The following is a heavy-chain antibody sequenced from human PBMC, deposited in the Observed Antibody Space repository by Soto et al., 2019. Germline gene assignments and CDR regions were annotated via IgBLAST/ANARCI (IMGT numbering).Heavy chain of an antibody. CDR1: GGSISSSSYY. J-gene: IGHJ6*02. CDR2: IYYSGST. V-gene: IGHV4-39*01. CDR3: ASDTGAAAAFYYYYGMDV. D-gene: IGHD6-13*01. Sequence: SETLSLTCTVSGGSISSSSYYWGWIRQPPGKGLEWIGSIYYSGSTYYNPSLKSRVTISVDTSKNQFSLKLSSVTAADTAVYYCASDTGAAAAFYYYYGMDVWGQGTTVTVS.